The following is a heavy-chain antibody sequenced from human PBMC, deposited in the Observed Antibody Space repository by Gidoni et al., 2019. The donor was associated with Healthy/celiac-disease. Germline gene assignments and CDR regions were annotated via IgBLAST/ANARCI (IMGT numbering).Heavy chain of an antibody. Sequence: QVQLVESGGGVVQPGRSLRLSCAASGFTFSSYGMHWVRQAPGKGLEWVAVIWYDGSNKYYADSVKGRFTISRDNSKNTLYLQMNSLRAEDTAVYYCARRGYYGLSYGMDVWGQGTTVTVSS. J-gene: IGHJ6*02. D-gene: IGHD3-10*01. CDR3: ARRGYYGLSYGMDV. CDR1: GFTFSSYG. V-gene: IGHV3-33*01. CDR2: IWYDGSNK.